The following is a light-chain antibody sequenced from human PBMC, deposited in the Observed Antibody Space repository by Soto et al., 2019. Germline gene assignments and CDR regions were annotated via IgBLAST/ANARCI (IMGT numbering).Light chain of an antibody. J-gene: IGKJ1*01. CDR1: QSISSY. CDR2: AAS. Sequence: DIQMTQSPSSLSSSVGDRVTITCRASQSISSYLNWYQQKPGKAPKLLVYAASSLQSGVPSRFSGSGSGTDFTLTISRLHPDDFATYYCQQYNTYPWTFGQGTKVDIK. CDR3: QQYNTYPWT. V-gene: IGKV1-39*01.